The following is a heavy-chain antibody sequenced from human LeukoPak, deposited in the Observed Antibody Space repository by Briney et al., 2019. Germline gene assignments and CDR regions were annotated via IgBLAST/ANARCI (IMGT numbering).Heavy chain of an antibody. J-gene: IGHJ4*02. CDR3: ARRTAMVRYFDY. V-gene: IGHV3-21*01. CDR1: GFTFSSYS. Sequence: GGSLRLSCAASGFTFSSYSMNWVRQAPGKGLEWVSSISSSSSYIYYADSVKGRFTISRDNAKNSLYLQMNSLRAEDTAVYYCARRTAMVRYFDYWGQGTLVTVSS. CDR2: ISSSSSYI. D-gene: IGHD5-18*01.